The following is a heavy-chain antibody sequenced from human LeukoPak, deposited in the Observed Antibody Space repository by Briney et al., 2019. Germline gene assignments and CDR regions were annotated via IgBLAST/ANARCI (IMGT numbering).Heavy chain of an antibody. V-gene: IGHV3-48*03. Sequence: PGGSLRLSCTASGFTFSTYEMTWVRQAPGKGLEWVSYISGTGSTTYYAASVKGRFTISRDNAKNSLYLQMNSLRDEDTAVYYCARGALRYSDYWGQGTLVTVSS. CDR2: ISGTGSTT. J-gene: IGHJ4*02. CDR3: ARGALRYSDY. CDR1: GFTFSTYE. D-gene: IGHD3-9*01.